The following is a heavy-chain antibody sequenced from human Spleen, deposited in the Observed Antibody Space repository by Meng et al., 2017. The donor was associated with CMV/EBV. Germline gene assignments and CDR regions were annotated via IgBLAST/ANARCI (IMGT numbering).Heavy chain of an antibody. Sequence: GESLKISCAASRFTFSSYWMSWVRQAPGKGLGWVANIKQDGSEKYYVDSVKGRFTISRDNAKNSLYLQMNSLRAEDTAVYYCARGGWALPYYHYGMDVWGQGTTVTVSS. CDR3: ARGGWALPYYHYGMDV. CDR1: RFTFSSYW. CDR2: IKQDGSEK. V-gene: IGHV3-7*01. J-gene: IGHJ6*02. D-gene: IGHD1-26*01.